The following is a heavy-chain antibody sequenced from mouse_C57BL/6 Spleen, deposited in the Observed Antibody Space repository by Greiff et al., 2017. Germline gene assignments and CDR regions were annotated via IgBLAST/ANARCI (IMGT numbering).Heavy chain of an antibody. V-gene: IGHV5-9*01. J-gene: IGHJ2*01. CDR2: ISGGGGNT. D-gene: IGHD2-4*01. CDR1: GFTFSSYT. CDR3: ARHGYDYDRGYYFDY. Sequence: EVKLEESGGGLVKPGGSLKLSCAASGFTFSSYTMSWVRQTPEKRLDWVATISGGGGNTYYPDSVKGRFTISRDNAKNTLYLQMSSLRSEDTALYYCARHGYDYDRGYYFDYWGQGTTLTVSS.